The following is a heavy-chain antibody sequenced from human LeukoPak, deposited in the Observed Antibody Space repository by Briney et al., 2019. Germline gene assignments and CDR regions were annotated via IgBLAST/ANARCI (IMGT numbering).Heavy chain of an antibody. CDR2: ISYDGSNK. D-gene: IGHD6-19*01. CDR1: GFTFSSYA. CDR3: ASLIAVAGTWVDYFDY. J-gene: IGHJ4*02. Sequence: GGSLRLSCAASGFTFSSYAMHWVRQAPGKGLGWVAVISYDGSNKYYADSVKGRFTISRDNSKNTLYLQMNSLRAEDTAVYYCASLIAVAGTWVDYFDYWGQGTLVTVSS. V-gene: IGHV3-30-3*01.